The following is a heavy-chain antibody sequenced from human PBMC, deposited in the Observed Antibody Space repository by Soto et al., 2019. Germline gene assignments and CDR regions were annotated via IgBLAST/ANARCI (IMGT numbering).Heavy chain of an antibody. CDR1: GYTFTRYG. Sequence: QVQLVQSGTEVKEPGASVKVSCKASGYTFTRYGISWVRQAPGQGLEWMAWTSANNDNTNYAEKVQGRVTLTKDTSTGTAYMELRSLRSDDTAVYYCARDERGTCTVTNCDYFDYWGQGTLVTVSS. J-gene: IGHJ4*02. CDR2: TSANNDNT. CDR3: ARDERGTCTVTNCDYFDY. D-gene: IGHD2-8*02. V-gene: IGHV1-18*04.